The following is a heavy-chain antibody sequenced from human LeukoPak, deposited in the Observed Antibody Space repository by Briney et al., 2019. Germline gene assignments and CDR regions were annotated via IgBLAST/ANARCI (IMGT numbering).Heavy chain of an antibody. CDR3: ARHRYYFDY. V-gene: IGHV3-21*01. D-gene: IGHD1-20*01. Sequence: GGSLRLSCAASGFNFNSYTMNWVRQPPGKGLEWVSSITSSGNSQDYIDSVKGRFAISGDNTKNSLFLQMNNLRAEDTAIYFCARHRYYFDYWGQGALVTVSS. CDR1: GFNFNSYT. CDR2: ITSSGNSQ. J-gene: IGHJ4*02.